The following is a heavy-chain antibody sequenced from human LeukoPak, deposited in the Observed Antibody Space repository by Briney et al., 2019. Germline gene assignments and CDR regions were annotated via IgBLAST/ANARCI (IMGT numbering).Heavy chain of an antibody. V-gene: IGHV1-18*01. CDR3: ARGSGDYLIAHFDY. D-gene: IGHD4-17*01. CDR2: IASYNGNT. J-gene: IGHJ4*02. Sequence: ASVKVSCKASGYTFTSYGINWVRQAPGQGLEWMGWIASYNGNTNYAQKLQGRVTMTTDTSTSTAYMELRSLRSDDTAVYYCARGSGDYLIAHFDYWGQGTLVTVSP. CDR1: GYTFTSYG.